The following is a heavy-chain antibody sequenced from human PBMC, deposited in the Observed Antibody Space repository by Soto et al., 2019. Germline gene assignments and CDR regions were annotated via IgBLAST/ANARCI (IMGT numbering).Heavy chain of an antibody. Sequence: QVQLVQSGAEVKKPGSSVKVSCKASGGTFSSYAVSWVRQAPGQGLEWMGGIIPISGTANYAQKIQGRVTITADESTSPAYMELSSLRSEDTAVYYCARERNLHYYYGMDVWGQGTTGTVCS. CDR1: GGTFSSYA. CDR2: IIPISGTA. J-gene: IGHJ6*02. CDR3: ARERNLHYYYGMDV. V-gene: IGHV1-69*01. D-gene: IGHD1-7*01.